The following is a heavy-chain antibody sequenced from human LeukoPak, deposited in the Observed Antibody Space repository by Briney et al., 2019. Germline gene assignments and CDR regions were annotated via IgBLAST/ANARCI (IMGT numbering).Heavy chain of an antibody. Sequence: GALRLSCAASGFTFSRYSMDWVRQAPGKGLEWVSYISSSSTKYYADSVKGRFTISRDNAKNSLYLQMNSLRVEDTAVYQCAREMGGDNPIPLDYWGQGTLVTVSS. CDR2: ISSSSTK. CDR3: AREMGGDNPIPLDY. V-gene: IGHV3-48*01. CDR1: GFTFSRYS. D-gene: IGHD4-17*01. J-gene: IGHJ4*02.